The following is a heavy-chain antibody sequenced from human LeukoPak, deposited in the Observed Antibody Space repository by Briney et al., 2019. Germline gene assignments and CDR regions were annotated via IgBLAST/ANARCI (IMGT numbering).Heavy chain of an antibody. D-gene: IGHD6-13*01. CDR2: IKQDGSEK. CDR3: ARGLNPWIAAGPDY. CDR1: GFTFSSYW. V-gene: IGHV3-7*01. J-gene: IGHJ4*02. Sequence: GGSLRLSCAASGFTFSSYWMSWVRQAPGKGLEWVANIKQDGSEKYYVDSVKGRFTISRDNAKNSLYLQMNSLRAEDTAVYYCARGLNPWIAAGPDYWGQGTLVTVSS.